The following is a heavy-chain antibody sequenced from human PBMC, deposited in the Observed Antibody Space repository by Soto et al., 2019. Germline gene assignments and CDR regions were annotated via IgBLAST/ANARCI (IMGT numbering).Heavy chain of an antibody. Sequence: SETLSLTCTVSGGSISSSSYYWGWIRQPPGKGLGWIGSIYYSGSTYYNPSLKSRVTISVDTSKNQFSLKLSSVTAADTAVYYCARATYYYDSSGYGGYYYYGMDVWGQGTTVTVSS. CDR1: GGSISSSSYY. CDR2: IYYSGST. CDR3: ARATYYYDSSGYGGYYYYGMDV. J-gene: IGHJ6*02. D-gene: IGHD3-22*01. V-gene: IGHV4-39*01.